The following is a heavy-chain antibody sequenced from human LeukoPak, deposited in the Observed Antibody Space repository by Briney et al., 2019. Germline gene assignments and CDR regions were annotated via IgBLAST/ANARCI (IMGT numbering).Heavy chain of an antibody. CDR2: IRSKANSYAT. CDR1: GFTFSGSA. J-gene: IGHJ6*03. Sequence: GGSLRLSCAASGFTFSGSAMYWVRQASGKGPEWVGRIRSKANSYATAYAASVKGRFTISRDDSKNTAYLQMNSLKTEDTAVYYCTRVRSGTTVYYYMDVWGKGTTVTVSS. V-gene: IGHV3-73*01. CDR3: TRVRSGTTVYYYMDV. D-gene: IGHD3-10*01.